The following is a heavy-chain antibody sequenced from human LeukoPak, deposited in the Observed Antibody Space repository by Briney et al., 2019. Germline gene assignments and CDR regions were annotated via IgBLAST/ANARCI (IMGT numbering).Heavy chain of an antibody. CDR1: GFTFSSYA. Sequence: GRSLRLSCAASGFTFSSYAMHWVRQAPGKGLEWVAVISYDGSNKYYADSVKGRFTISRDNSKNTLYLQMNSLRAEDTAVYYCARESVGATNWGQGTLVTVSS. D-gene: IGHD1-26*01. CDR2: ISYDGSNK. V-gene: IGHV3-30*04. J-gene: IGHJ4*02. CDR3: ARESVGATN.